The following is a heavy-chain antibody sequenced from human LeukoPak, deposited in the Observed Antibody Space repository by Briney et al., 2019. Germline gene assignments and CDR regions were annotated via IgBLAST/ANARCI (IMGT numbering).Heavy chain of an antibody. CDR1: GFTFSSYA. Sequence: GRSLRLSCAASGFTFSSYAMHWVRQAPGKGLEWVAVISYDGSNKYYADSVKGRFTISRDNSKNTLYLQMNSLRAEDTAVYYCARESVGATNWGQGTLVTVSS. D-gene: IGHD1-26*01. CDR2: ISYDGSNK. V-gene: IGHV3-30*04. J-gene: IGHJ4*02. CDR3: ARESVGATN.